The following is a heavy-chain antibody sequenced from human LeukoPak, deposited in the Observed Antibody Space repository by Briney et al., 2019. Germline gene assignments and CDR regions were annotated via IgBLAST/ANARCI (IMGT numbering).Heavy chain of an antibody. D-gene: IGHD2-2*01. CDR1: GGSISSYY. CDR3: ARTVLPAQNAGAFDI. V-gene: IGHV4-4*07. J-gene: IGHJ3*02. CDR2: THTSGRT. Sequence: SETLSLTCTVPGGSISSYYWSWIRQPAGKGLEFVGRTHTSGRTDYNPSLRGRLTMSLDTSQNQFSLRLTSVTAADTAVYYCARTVLPAQNAGAFDIWGPGTMVTVAS.